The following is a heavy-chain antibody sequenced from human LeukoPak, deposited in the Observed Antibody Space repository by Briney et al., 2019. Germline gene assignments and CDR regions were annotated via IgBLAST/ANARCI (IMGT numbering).Heavy chain of an antibody. CDR2: IRSKANSYAT. D-gene: IGHD6-19*01. CDR3: TRLDGSGWSRGGNYYYYYMDV. J-gene: IGHJ6*03. CDR1: GFTFSGSA. Sequence: GGSLRLSCAASGFTFSGSAMHWVRQASGKGLEWVGRIRSKANSYATAYAASVKGRFTISRDDSKNTAYLQMNSLKTEDTAVYYCTRLDGSGWSRGGNYYYYYMDVWGKGTTVTVSS. V-gene: IGHV3-73*01.